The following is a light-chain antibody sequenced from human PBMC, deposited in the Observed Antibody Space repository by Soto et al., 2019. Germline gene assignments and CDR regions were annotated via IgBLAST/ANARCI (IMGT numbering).Light chain of an antibody. Sequence: QAVVTQPPSASGTPGQRVTISCSGSSSNIGSNTVNWYQHLPGTAPKLLIHSNNQLPSGVPDRFSGSKSGTSTSLAISGLQSEDESDYYCAAWDDSLNGWVFGGGTQLTVL. J-gene: IGLJ3*02. CDR2: SNN. CDR1: SSNIGSNT. CDR3: AAWDDSLNGWV. V-gene: IGLV1-44*01.